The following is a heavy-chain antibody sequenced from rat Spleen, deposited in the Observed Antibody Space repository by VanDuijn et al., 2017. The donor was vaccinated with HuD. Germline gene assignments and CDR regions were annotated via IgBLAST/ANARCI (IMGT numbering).Heavy chain of an antibody. Sequence: EVHLVESGGGLVQPGRSVRLSCAASGFTFSNFPMAWVRQAPTKGLEWVATISTGGGNTYYRDSVKGRFTISRDNAKNTLYLQMDSLRSEDTATYYCARGGYNYGWFAYWGQGTLVTVSS. V-gene: IGHV5-25*01. CDR1: GFTFSNFP. D-gene: IGHD1-9*01. CDR2: ISTGGGNT. J-gene: IGHJ3*01. CDR3: ARGGYNYGWFAY.